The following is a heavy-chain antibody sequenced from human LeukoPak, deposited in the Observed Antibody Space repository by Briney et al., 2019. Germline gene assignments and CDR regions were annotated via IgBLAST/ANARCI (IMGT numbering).Heavy chain of an antibody. J-gene: IGHJ4*02. CDR1: GFTFSNFA. D-gene: IGHD6-19*01. V-gene: IGHV3-23*01. CDR3: AKGVESSVWFPFDY. CDR2: ITSGGST. Sequence: GGSLRLSCAASGFTFSNFAMNWVRRAPGKGLKWVSAITSGGSTYYADSVKGRFTISRDNSKNTLWLQMNSLRAEDTAVYYCAKGVESSVWFPFDYWGQGTLVTVSS.